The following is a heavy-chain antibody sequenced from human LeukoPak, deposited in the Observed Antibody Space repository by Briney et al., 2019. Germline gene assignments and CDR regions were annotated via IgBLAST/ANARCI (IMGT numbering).Heavy chain of an antibody. Sequence: SETLSLTCTVSGGSISSYYWSWIRQPPGKGLEWLGYVYNSGSTHYNPSLKSRVTISADTSKNQFSLTLTSVTAADTAVYYCARSGGTWSYNYWGQGTLVTVSS. CDR3: ARSGGTWSYNY. V-gene: IGHV4-59*01. D-gene: IGHD1-26*01. CDR1: GGSISSYY. J-gene: IGHJ4*02. CDR2: VYNSGST.